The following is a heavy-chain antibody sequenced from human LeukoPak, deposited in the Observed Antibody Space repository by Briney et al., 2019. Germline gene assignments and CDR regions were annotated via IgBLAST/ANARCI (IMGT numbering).Heavy chain of an antibody. Sequence: SETLSLTCTFSGGSISSYYWSWIRKPPGKGLEWIGYIYYSGSTNYNPSLKSRVTISVDTSKNQFSLKLSSVTAADTAVYYCARGKIAVAGKPFDYWGQGTLVTVSS. CDR2: IYYSGST. V-gene: IGHV4-59*01. D-gene: IGHD6-19*01. CDR3: ARGKIAVAGKPFDY. CDR1: GGSISSYY. J-gene: IGHJ4*02.